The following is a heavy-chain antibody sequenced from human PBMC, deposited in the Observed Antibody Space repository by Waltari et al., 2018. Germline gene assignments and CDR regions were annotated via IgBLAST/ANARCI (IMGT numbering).Heavy chain of an antibody. CDR1: GGSISSHY. CDR2: IYYSGST. V-gene: IGHV4-59*11. CDR3: ARGSQVLTIFGVVTYYFDY. D-gene: IGHD3-3*01. Sequence: QVQLQESGPGLVKPSETLSLTCTVSGGSISSHYWSWFRQPPGKGLEWIGYIYYSGSTNYNPSLKSRVTISVDTSKNQFSLKLSSVTAADTAVYYCARGSQVLTIFGVVTYYFDYWGQGTLVTVSS. J-gene: IGHJ4*02.